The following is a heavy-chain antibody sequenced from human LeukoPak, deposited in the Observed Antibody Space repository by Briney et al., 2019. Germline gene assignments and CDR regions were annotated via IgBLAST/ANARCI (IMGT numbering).Heavy chain of an antibody. CDR1: GFTVSSNY. J-gene: IGHJ3*02. CDR2: IYSGGST. D-gene: IGHD3-9*01. Sequence: GGSLRLSCAASGFTVSSNYMSWVRQAPGKGLEWVSVIYSGGSTYYADSVKGRFTISRDNSKSTLYLQMNSLRAEDTAVYYCARVGYDTDDAFDIWGQGTMVTVSS. CDR3: ARVGYDTDDAFDI. V-gene: IGHV3-66*01.